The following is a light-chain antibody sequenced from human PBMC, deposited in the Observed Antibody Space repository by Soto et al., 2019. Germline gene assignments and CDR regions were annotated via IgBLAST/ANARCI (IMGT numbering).Light chain of an antibody. V-gene: IGKV3-20*01. CDR3: QQEGSSPRT. J-gene: IGKJ1*01. CDR2: GAS. Sequence: EIVLTQSPGTLSLSPGERATLSCRASQSVSSSYLAWYQQKPGQAPRLLIYGASSRATGIPDRFRGSGHVTDFTLTISRLEPEDFAVYYCQQEGSSPRTFGQGTKVEIK. CDR1: QSVSSSY.